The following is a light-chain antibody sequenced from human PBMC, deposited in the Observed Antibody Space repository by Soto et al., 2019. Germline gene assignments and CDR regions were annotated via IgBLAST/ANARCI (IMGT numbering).Light chain of an antibody. CDR1: QSIRSW. CDR3: QQYDSYCT. CDR2: KAS. J-gene: IGKJ4*01. V-gene: IGKV1-5*03. Sequence: DIQMTQSPSPLSASVGDRVTITCRASQSIRSWLAWYQQKPGKAPRLLIYKASSLESGVPSRFSGSGSGTEFTLTISSLQPDDSATYYCQQYDSYCTFGGGTKVDIK.